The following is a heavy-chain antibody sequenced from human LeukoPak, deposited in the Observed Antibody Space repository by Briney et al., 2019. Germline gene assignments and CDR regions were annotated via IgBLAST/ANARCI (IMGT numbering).Heavy chain of an antibody. D-gene: IGHD3-3*01. V-gene: IGHV4-39*07. J-gene: IGHJ4*02. CDR3: ARGSAIFGVVWSDYFDY. Sequence: SETLSLTCTVSGGSISSSSYYWGRIRQPPGKGLEWIGSIYYSGSTYYNPSLKSRVTISVDTSKNQFSLKLSSVTAADTAVYYCARGSAIFGVVWSDYFDYWGQGTLVTVSS. CDR1: GGSISSSSYY. CDR2: IYYSGST.